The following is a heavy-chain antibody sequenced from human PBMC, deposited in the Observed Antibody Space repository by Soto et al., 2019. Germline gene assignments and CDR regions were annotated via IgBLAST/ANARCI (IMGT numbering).Heavy chain of an antibody. CDR2: ISGSGGST. Sequence: VQLLESGGGLVQPGGSLRLSCAASGFTFSSYAMSWVRQAPGKGLEWVSAISGSGGSTYYADSVKGRFTISRDNSKNTLYLQMNSLRAEDTAVYYCAKDRSSGYLTGVAFDIWGQGTMVTVSS. D-gene: IGHD6-19*01. CDR1: GFTFSSYA. V-gene: IGHV3-23*01. CDR3: AKDRSSGYLTGVAFDI. J-gene: IGHJ3*02.